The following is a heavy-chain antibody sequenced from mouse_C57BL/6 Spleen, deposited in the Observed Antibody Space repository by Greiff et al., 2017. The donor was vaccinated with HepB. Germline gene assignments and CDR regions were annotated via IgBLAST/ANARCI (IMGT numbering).Heavy chain of an antibody. D-gene: IGHD1-1*01. CDR1: GYTFTSYW. V-gene: IGHV1-61*01. CDR3: ARREYYGSSPFDY. J-gene: IGHJ2*01. CDR2: IYPSDSET. Sequence: QVQLQQPGAELVRPGSSVKLSCKASGYTFTSYWMDWVKQRPGQGLEWIGNIYPSDSETHYNQKFKDKATLTVDKSSSTAYMQLSSLTSEDSAVYYCARREYYGSSPFDYWGQGTTLTVSS.